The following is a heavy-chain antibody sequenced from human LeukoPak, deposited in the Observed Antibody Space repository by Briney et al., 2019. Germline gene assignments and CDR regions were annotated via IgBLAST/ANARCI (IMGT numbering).Heavy chain of an antibody. CDR1: GFTFSSYG. V-gene: IGHV3-33*01. CDR2: IWYDGSNK. J-gene: IGHJ6*03. Sequence: GGSLRLSCAASGFTFSSYGMHWVRQPPGKGLEWVAVIWYDGSNKYYADSVKGRLTISRDNSKNTLYLQMNSLRAEDTAVYYCAREAAGAAVVTNRCYMDVWGKGTTVTVSS. CDR3: AREAAGAAVVTNRCYMDV. D-gene: IGHD4-23*01.